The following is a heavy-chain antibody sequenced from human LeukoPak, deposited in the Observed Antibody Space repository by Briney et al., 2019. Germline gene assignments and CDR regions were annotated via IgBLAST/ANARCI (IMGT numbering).Heavy chain of an antibody. CDR2: ISGSGGST. Sequence: GGSLRLSCAASGFTFSSYAMSWVRQAPGKGLEWVSAISGSGGSTYYADSVKGRFTISRDNSKNTLYLQVNSLRAEDTAVYYCAKDPCSSTSCYTGRDYWGQGTLVTVSS. V-gene: IGHV3-23*01. CDR1: GFTFSSYA. D-gene: IGHD2-2*02. J-gene: IGHJ4*02. CDR3: AKDPCSSTSCYTGRDY.